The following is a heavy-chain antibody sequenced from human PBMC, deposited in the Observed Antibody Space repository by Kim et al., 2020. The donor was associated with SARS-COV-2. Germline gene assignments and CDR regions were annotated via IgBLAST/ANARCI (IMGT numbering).Heavy chain of an antibody. J-gene: IGHJ4*02. CDR3: ARGKRNGYTH. CDR2: IYYSGST. Sequence: SETLSLTCTVSGGSISSYYWSWIRQPPGKGLEWIGYIYYSGSTNYNPSLKSRVTISVDTSKNQFSLKLSSVTAADTAVYYCARGKRNGYTHWGQGTLVT. D-gene: IGHD5-12*01. V-gene: IGHV4-59*08. CDR1: GGSISSYY.